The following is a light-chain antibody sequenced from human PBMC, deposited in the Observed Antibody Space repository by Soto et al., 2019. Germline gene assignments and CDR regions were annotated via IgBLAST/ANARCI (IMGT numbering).Light chain of an antibody. CDR1: QNINNW. V-gene: IGKV1D-12*01. J-gene: IGKJ4*01. CDR3: QQADSFPPT. Sequence: DIQMTQSPSSVSASVGDRVTITCRASQNINNWLAWYQQKPGKAPKLLVYTTSNLQSGVPSRFSGSGSGTDFTLTISSLQPEDFATYYCQQADSFPPTFGGGTKVEIK. CDR2: TTS.